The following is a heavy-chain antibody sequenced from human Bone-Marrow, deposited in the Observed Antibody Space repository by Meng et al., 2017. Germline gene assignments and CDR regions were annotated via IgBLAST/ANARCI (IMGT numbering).Heavy chain of an antibody. CDR3: AKGDFD. D-gene: IGHD3/OR15-3a*01. J-gene: IGHJ4*02. CDR2: ISFDGNNK. CDR1: GFTFSTYN. Sequence: QVQLLESGGGVVQPGRSLRLSCAASGFTFSTYNMHWVRQAPGKGLEWVAVISFDGNNKYYADSVKGRFTISRDNSKNTLYLQMNSLRLEDTAVYYCAKGDFDWGQGTLVTVSS. V-gene: IGHV3-30*18.